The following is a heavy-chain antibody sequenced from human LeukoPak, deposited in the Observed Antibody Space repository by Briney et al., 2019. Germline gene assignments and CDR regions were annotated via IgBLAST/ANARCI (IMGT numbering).Heavy chain of an antibody. D-gene: IGHD6-6*01. Sequence: TSSETLSLTCAVYGGSFSGYYWSWIRQPPGKGLEWIGEINHSGSTNYNPSLKSRVTISVDKSKNQFSLNLSSVTAADTAVYYCARELAARPFYYYYYMDVWGKGTTVTVSS. J-gene: IGHJ6*03. V-gene: IGHV4-34*01. CDR3: ARELAARPFYYYYYMDV. CDR2: INHSGST. CDR1: GGSFSGYY.